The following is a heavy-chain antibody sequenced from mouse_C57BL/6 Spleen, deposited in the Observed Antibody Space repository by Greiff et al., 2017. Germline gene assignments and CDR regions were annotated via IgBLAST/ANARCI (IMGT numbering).Heavy chain of an antibody. V-gene: IGHV5-6*01. CDR3: ARHARGSGYFDV. J-gene: IGHJ1*03. Sequence: EVNVVESGGDLVKPGGSLKLSCAASGFTFSSYGMSWVRQTPDKRLEWVATISSGGSYTYYPDSVKGRFTISRDNAKNTLYLQMSSLKSEDTAMYYCARHARGSGYFDVWGTGTTVTVSS. CDR1: GFTFSSYG. D-gene: IGHD1-1*01. CDR2: ISSGGSYT.